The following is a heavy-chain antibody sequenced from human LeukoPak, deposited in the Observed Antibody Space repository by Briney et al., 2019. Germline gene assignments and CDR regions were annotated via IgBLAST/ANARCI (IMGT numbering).Heavy chain of an antibody. CDR1: GFSLSTSGVG. J-gene: IGHJ4*02. CDR3: AHGLYFDWFLSGYFDY. V-gene: IGHV2-5*02. CDR2: IYWDDDK. Sequence: SGPTLLNPTPTLTLTCTFSGFSLSTSGVGVGWIRQPPGKALEWLSLIYWDDDKRYSPSLKSSLTITKDTSKNQVVLTMTNMDPVDTATYYCAHGLYFDWFLSGYFDYWGQGTLVTVSS. D-gene: IGHD3-9*01.